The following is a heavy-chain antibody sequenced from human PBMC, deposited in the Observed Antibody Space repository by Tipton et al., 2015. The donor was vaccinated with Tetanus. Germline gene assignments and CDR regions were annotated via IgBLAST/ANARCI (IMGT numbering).Heavy chain of an antibody. CDR1: GGSISSTDYY. J-gene: IGHJ5*02. D-gene: IGHD4-23*01. CDR3: ARQAPTTVVNPGWFDP. Sequence: TLSLTCSVSGGSISSTDYYWSWIRQPPGKGLEWIGYMYHSGQAYYNSSLKSRVVILVDTSKNQFSLTLSSVTAADTAVYYCARQAPTTVVNPGWFDPWGQGTLVTVTS. V-gene: IGHV4-30-4*01. CDR2: MYHSGQA.